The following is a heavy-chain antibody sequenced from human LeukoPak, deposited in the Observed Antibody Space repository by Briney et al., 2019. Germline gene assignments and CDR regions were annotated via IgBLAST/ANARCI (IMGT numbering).Heavy chain of an antibody. D-gene: IGHD3-22*01. CDR3: AKGSITMIVVVTSFDY. Sequence: GGSLRLSCAASGFTFSSYAMSWVRQAPGKGLEWVSAISGSGGSTYYADSVKGRFTISRDNSKNTLYLQMNSLRAEDTAVYYCAKGSITMIVVVTSFDYWGQGTLVTVSS. CDR2: ISGSGGST. V-gene: IGHV3-23*01. J-gene: IGHJ4*02. CDR1: GFTFSSYA.